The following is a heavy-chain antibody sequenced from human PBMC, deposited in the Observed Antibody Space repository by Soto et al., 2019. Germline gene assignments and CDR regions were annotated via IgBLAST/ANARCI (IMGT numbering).Heavy chain of an antibody. J-gene: IGHJ4*02. V-gene: IGHV2-5*02. CDR1: GFSLSTSGVG. D-gene: IGHD1-1*01. CDR3: VRRTTAFDS. CDR2: IYWDGDE. Sequence: QITLKESGPTLVKPTQTLTLTCTFSGFSLSTSGVGVGWIRQSPRKALEWLALIYWDGDERYTPSLKSRLTITKDTSRTQVVLTMTNMDPVDTATYYCVRRTTAFDSWGQGVLVTVSS.